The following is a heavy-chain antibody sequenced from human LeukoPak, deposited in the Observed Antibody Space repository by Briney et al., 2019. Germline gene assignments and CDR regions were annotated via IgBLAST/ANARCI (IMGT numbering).Heavy chain of an antibody. V-gene: IGHV3-64D*06. CDR3: VQALTDDAFDI. J-gene: IGHJ3*02. CDR1: GSTFSTFP. Sequence: GGSRRFSCSASGSTFSTFPMHWFRQSPGKALEYFSALSRNGDTTYYAESVKGRFTISRDNSKNTLYLQMSSLRPEDTAVYYCVQALTDDAFDIWGQGTMVTVSS. CDR2: LSRNGDTT.